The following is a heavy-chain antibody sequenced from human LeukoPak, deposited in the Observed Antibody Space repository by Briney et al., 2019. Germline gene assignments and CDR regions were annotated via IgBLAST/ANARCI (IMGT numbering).Heavy chain of an antibody. CDR3: ARVGPPYYYDSSGYPSAHFDY. V-gene: IGHV4-59*01. J-gene: IGHJ4*02. CDR2: IYYSGST. CDR1: GVSISSYY. Sequence: SETLSLTCTVSGVSISSYYWSWIRQPPGKGLEWIGYIYYSGSTNYNPSLKSRVTISLDTSKNQFSLKLSSVTAADTAVYYCARVGPPYYYDSSGYPSAHFDYWGQGTLVTVSS. D-gene: IGHD3-22*01.